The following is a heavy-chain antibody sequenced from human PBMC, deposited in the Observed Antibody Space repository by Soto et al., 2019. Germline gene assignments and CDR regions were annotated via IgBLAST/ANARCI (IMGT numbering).Heavy chain of an antibody. CDR2: ISGNGGDI. Sequence: EVQLLESGGALVQPGGSLRLSCAASGFTFRNYAMSWVRQAPGKGLEWVSRISGNGGDINYADSVKGRFTISRDNSKNTLYLQMNSLRAEDTAVYYCAKAYGSTMVAVTIDAFDIWGQGTMVTVSS. J-gene: IGHJ3*02. D-gene: IGHD3-22*01. V-gene: IGHV3-23*01. CDR1: GFTFRNYA. CDR3: AKAYGSTMVAVTIDAFDI.